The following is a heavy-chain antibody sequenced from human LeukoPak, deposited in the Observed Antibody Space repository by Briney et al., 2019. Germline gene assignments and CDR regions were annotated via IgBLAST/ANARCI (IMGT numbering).Heavy chain of an antibody. D-gene: IGHD5-18*01. CDR1: GFSISAYN. Sequence: PGGSLRLSCVASGFSISAYNMFWVRQAPDKGLEWVAVISSDGRHIDYVDSVQGRFTISRDISKNTLYLQMNSLTDDDTAIYFCAKDRLQIWLYVGIFDHWGQGALVTVSS. V-gene: IGHV3-30*04. CDR2: ISSDGRHI. J-gene: IGHJ4*02. CDR3: AKDRLQIWLYVGIFDH.